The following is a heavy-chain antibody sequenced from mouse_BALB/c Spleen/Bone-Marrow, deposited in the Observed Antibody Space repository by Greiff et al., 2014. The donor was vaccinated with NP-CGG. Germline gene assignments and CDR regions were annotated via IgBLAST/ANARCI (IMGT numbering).Heavy chain of an antibody. CDR3: TKPSFYYGSSYWYFDV. CDR1: GFNIIDTY. D-gene: IGHD1-1*01. V-gene: IGHV14-3*02. J-gene: IGHJ1*01. CDR2: IDPANGDT. Sequence: VQLQQPGAELAKPGASVKLSCTASGFNIIDTYMHWVKQRPEQGLEWIGRIDPANGDTKYDPKFQGKATITADTSSNTAYLQLSSLTSEDTAVYYCTKPSFYYGSSYWYFDVWGAGTTVTVSS.